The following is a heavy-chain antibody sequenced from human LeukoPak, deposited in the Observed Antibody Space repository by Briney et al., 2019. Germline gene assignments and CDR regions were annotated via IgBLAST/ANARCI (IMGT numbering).Heavy chain of an antibody. Sequence: PGGSLRLSCAASGFTFSDSVMSWVRQAPGKGLEWVSAISSDAGVTYYAASVKGRFTISRDNSKNTLYLQMNSLRAEDTAVYYCAKDVWFGELFGKENWFDPWGQGTLVTVSS. CDR2: ISSDAGVT. J-gene: IGHJ5*02. D-gene: IGHD3-10*01. V-gene: IGHV3-23*01. CDR3: AKDVWFGELFGKENWFDP. CDR1: GFTFSDSV.